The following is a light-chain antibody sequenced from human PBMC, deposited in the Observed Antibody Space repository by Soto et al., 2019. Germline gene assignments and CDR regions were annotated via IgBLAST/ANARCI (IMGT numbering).Light chain of an antibody. CDR2: QVS. CDR1: QSLVHSDGKAY. Sequence: DAVLTQSPLSLPVTLGQPAAISCRSSQSLVHSDGKAYLIWFQQRPGQSPRRLIYQVSRRDAGVKDRLRGSSSGTDFTLIISRVEAEDVGVYYCMQGTHWPWTFGQGTKVEIK. CDR3: MQGTHWPWT. J-gene: IGKJ1*01. V-gene: IGKV2-30*02.